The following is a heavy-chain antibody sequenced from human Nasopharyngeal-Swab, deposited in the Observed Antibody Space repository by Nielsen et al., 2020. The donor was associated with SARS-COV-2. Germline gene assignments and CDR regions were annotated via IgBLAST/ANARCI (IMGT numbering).Heavy chain of an antibody. CDR3: ARVCQGTDSSGYGVWFFDY. CDR1: GGSFRGYY. D-gene: IGHD3-22*01. CDR2: INHSGST. J-gene: IGHJ4*02. V-gene: IGHV4-34*01. Sequence: SETLSLTFAVYGGSFRGYYWSWIRQPPGKGLEWIGEINHSGSTNYNPSLKSRVTISVDTSKNQFSLKLTSVTAADTTVYYCARVCQGTDSSGYGVWFFDYWGQGALVTVSS.